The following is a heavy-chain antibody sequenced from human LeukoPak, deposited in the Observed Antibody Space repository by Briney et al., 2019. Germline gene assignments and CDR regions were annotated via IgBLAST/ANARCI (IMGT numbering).Heavy chain of an antibody. Sequence: SETLSLTCTVSGGSISSNYWCCIRQHPGKGLEYIGYVSYRGSTNYNPSLKSRVTLSADTSKNQFSLRLSSVTAADTAIYYCARRAGTGDRDYFDSWGQGTLVTVSS. CDR1: GGSISSNY. CDR2: VSYRGST. CDR3: ARRAGTGDRDYFDS. D-gene: IGHD3/OR15-3a*01. J-gene: IGHJ4*02. V-gene: IGHV4-59*08.